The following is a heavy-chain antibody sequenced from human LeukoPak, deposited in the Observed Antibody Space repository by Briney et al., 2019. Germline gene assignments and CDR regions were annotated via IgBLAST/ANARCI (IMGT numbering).Heavy chain of an antibody. J-gene: IGHJ4*02. V-gene: IGHV4-59*01. CDR1: GGSISSYY. CDR3: AGGGSRARLYYFDY. CDR2: IYYSGST. D-gene: IGHD1-26*01. Sequence: PSETLSLTCTFSGGSISSYYWSWIRQPPGKGLEWIGYIYYSGSTNYNPSLKSRVTISVDTSKNQFSPKLSSVTAADTAVYYCAGGGSRARLYYFDYWGQGTLVTVSS.